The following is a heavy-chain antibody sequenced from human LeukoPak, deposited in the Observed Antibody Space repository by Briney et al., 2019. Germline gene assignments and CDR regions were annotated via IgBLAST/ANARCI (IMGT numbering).Heavy chain of an antibody. Sequence: SETLSLTCTVSGGSIRSYYWSWIRQPPGKGLEWIGYIYYSGSTNYNPSLQSRVTISVDTSKNQFSLRLNSVTAADTAVYYCARGAGRWAIWGQGTMVTVSS. CDR3: ARGAGRWAI. V-gene: IGHV4-59*08. D-gene: IGHD3-10*01. CDR1: GGSIRSYY. CDR2: IYYSGST. J-gene: IGHJ3*02.